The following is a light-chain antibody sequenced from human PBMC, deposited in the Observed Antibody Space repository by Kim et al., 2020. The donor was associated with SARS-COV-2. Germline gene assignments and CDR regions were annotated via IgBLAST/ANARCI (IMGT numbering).Light chain of an antibody. Sequence: SYELTQPPSVSVSPGQTASITCSGDKLGDKYACWYQQKPGQSPVVVIYQDSKRPSGLPERFSGSNSGNTATLTISGTQAMDEADYYCQAWDSSIDVFGTG. V-gene: IGLV3-1*01. CDR1: KLGDKY. CDR2: QDS. CDR3: QAWDSSIDV. J-gene: IGLJ1*01.